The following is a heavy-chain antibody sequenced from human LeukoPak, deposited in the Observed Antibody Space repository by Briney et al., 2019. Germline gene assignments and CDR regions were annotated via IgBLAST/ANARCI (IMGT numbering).Heavy chain of an antibody. CDR3: ASITRSVTPPGGY. J-gene: IGHJ4*02. CDR2: ISSSSSTI. CDR1: GFTFSSYS. V-gene: IGHV3-48*04. D-gene: IGHD2-15*01. Sequence: GGSLRLSCAASGFTFSSYSMNWVRQAPGKGLEWVSYISSSSSTIYYADSVKGRFTISRDNAKNSLYLQMNSLRAEDTAVYYCASITRSVTPPGGYWGQGTLVTVSS.